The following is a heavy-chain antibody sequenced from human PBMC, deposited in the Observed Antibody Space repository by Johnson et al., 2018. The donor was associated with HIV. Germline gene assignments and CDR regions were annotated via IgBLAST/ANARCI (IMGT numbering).Heavy chain of an antibody. J-gene: IGHJ3*02. CDR3: AKTPGDNWYYSEGTDAFDI. D-gene: IGHD3-22*01. Sequence: QVQLVESGVGVVQPGRSLRLSCAASGFTFSIYGMHWVRQAPGKGLEWVAFISYDGSNKYYVDSVKGRFTISRDNSKNTLYLQMNSLRPEDTAVYYCAKTPGDNWYYSEGTDAFDIWGQGTMVTVSS. V-gene: IGHV3-30*18. CDR1: GFTFSIYG. CDR2: ISYDGSNK.